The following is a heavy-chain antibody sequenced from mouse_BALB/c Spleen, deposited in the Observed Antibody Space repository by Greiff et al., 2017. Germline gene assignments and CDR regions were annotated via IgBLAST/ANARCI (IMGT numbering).Heavy chain of an antibody. CDR1: GYSITSGYY. CDR3: ARVGYYGSSYDYYAMDY. Sequence: EVKLQESGPGLVKPSQSLSLTCSVTGYSITSGYYWNWLRQFPGNKLEWMGYISYDGSNNYNPSLKNRISITRDTSKNQFFLKLNSVTTEDTATYYCARVGYYGSSYDYYAMDYWGQGTSVTVSS. V-gene: IGHV3-6*02. D-gene: IGHD1-1*01. CDR2: ISYDGSN. J-gene: IGHJ4*01.